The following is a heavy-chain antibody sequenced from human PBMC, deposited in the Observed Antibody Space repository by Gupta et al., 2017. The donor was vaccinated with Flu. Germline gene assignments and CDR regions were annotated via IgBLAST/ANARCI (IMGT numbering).Heavy chain of an antibody. D-gene: IGHD2-2*02. CDR1: SNNR. CDR2: MKSKTDGVAI. V-gene: IGHV3-15*01. Sequence: SNNRMAWVGQVSGNGRDCVCRMKSKTDGVAIDEDDSMKGRFTLSRDVSTNALYLQMSALTTEDTAGYYWYTTPGQYTGVPWGQGTLVTVSS. J-gene: IGHJ5*02. CDR3: YTTPGQYTGVP.